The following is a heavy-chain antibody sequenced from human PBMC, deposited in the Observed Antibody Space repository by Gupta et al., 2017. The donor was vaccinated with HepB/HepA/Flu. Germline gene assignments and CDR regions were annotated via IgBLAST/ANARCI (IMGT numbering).Heavy chain of an antibody. CDR1: GGSISSYY. D-gene: IGHD4-17*01. CDR3: ARHHGDYLEYWYFDL. CDR2: IYYSGST. V-gene: IGHV4-59*08. J-gene: IGHJ2*01. Sequence: QVQLQESGPGLVKPSETLSLTCPVSGGSISSYYWSWIRQPPGKGLEGIGYIYYSGSTNYNPSRKSRVTISVDTSKNQLSRKLSSVTAADTAVYYCARHHGDYLEYWYFDLWGRGTLVTVSS.